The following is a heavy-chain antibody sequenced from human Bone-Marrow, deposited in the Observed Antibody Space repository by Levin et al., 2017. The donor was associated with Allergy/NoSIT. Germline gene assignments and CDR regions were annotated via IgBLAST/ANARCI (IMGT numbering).Heavy chain of an antibody. J-gene: IGHJ4*02. Sequence: GGSLRLSCAVSGLNFNNYGMNWVRQAPGKGLEWVALISGGGNDGFYTDSVRGRFTISRDNSKNTLYLQMNSLRPDDTAVYYCAARVFDYWGQGTLVAVSS. CDR2: ISGGGNDG. V-gene: IGHV3-30*03. CDR3: AARVFDY. CDR1: GLNFNNYG.